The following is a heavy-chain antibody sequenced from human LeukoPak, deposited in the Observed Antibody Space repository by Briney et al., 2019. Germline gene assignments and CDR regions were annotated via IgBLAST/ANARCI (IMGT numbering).Heavy chain of an antibody. V-gene: IGHV3-23*01. J-gene: IGHJ4*02. CDR3: ARQLRYCSDGTCYFGY. Sequence: PGGSLRLSCAASGFTFRNYAMSWVRQVPGKGLQWVSAINDDGANTFNLDSVKGRFTISRDNSKSTLYLQMNSLRAEGTAMYYCARQLRYCSDGTCYFGYWGQGTLVTVSP. CDR1: GFTFRNYA. D-gene: IGHD2-15*01. CDR2: INDDGANT.